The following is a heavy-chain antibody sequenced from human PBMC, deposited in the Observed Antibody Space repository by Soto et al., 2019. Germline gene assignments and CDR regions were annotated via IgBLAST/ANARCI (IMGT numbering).Heavy chain of an antibody. V-gene: IGHV5-51*01. CDR1: GYSFTSYW. D-gene: IGHD3-10*01. CDR2: IYPGDSDT. Sequence: PGESLKISCKGPGYSFTSYWIGWVRQMPGKGLEWMGIIYPGDSDTRYSPSFQGQVTISADKSISTAYLQWSSLKASDTAMYYCARLAMVRGVIPHFDYWGQGTLVTVSS. J-gene: IGHJ4*02. CDR3: ARLAMVRGVIPHFDY.